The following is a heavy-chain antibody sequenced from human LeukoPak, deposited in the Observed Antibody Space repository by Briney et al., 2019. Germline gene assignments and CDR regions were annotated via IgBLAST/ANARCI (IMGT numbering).Heavy chain of an antibody. CDR2: IYYSGST. V-gene: IGHV4-39*01. CDR3: ARHGAASSSWYASPQHFDY. D-gene: IGHD6-13*01. Sequence: SETLSLTCTVSGGSISSSSYYWGWIRQPPGKGLEWIGSIYYSGSTYYNPSLKSRVTISVDTSKNQFSLKLSSVTAADTAVYYCARHGAASSSWYASPQHFDYWGQGTLVTVFS. CDR1: GGSISSSSYY. J-gene: IGHJ4*02.